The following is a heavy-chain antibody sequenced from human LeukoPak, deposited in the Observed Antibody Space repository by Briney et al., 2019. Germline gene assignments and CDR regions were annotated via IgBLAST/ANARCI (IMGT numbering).Heavy chain of an antibody. J-gene: IGHJ4*02. D-gene: IGHD3-10*01. CDR1: GGSISSYY. CDR3: ARARSYHYNSGEPSPFDY. V-gene: IGHV4-59*01. Sequence: PSETLSLTCSVSGGSISSYYWSWIRQPPGKGLEWLGNINDSGSTNYNPSLKSRVTISLDTSKNQFSLKLSSVTAADTAVYYCARARSYHYNSGEPSPFDYWGQGTLVTVSS. CDR2: INDSGST.